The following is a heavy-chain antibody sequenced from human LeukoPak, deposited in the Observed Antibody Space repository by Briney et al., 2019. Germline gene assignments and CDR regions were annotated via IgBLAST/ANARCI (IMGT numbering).Heavy chain of an antibody. V-gene: IGHV3-30*02. Sequence: GGSLRLSCAASGFTFSSYGMHWVRQAPGKGLEWVAFIRYDGSNKYYADSVKGRFTISRDNSKNTVYLQMNSLRAEDTAVYYCARAPTAMVKKGYAFDIWGQGTMVTVSS. D-gene: IGHD5-18*01. CDR2: IRYDGSNK. CDR3: ARAPTAMVKKGYAFDI. J-gene: IGHJ3*02. CDR1: GFTFSSYG.